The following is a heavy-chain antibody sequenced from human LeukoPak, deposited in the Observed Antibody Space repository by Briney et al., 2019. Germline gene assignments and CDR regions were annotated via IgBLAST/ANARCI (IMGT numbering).Heavy chain of an antibody. CDR1: GGSIININYY. CDR3: PGEFGSGSYYTGQPPNWFDP. D-gene: IGHD3-10*01. V-gene: IGHV4-39*07. J-gene: IGHJ5*02. Sequence: PSETLSLTCNVSGGSIININYYWGWIRQPPGRGLDWNASIFHTRTIFYKQSLKSRVTIPVDTSKNQFSLKLASVTAADTAVYFCPGEFGSGSYYTGQPPNWFDPWGQGTLVIVSS. CDR2: IFHTRTI.